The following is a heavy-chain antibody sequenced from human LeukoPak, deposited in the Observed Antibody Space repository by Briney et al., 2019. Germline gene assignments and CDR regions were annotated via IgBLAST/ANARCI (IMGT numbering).Heavy chain of an antibody. Sequence: GGSLRLSCAASGFTFSNYALHWVRQAPGKGLEWVAVISYDDTNKYYVDSVKGRFTISRDNAKNSLYLQMNSLRAEDTAVYYCAREIPSSGWSRPWYYYYYYMDVWGKGTTVTVSS. CDR2: ISYDDTNK. J-gene: IGHJ6*03. D-gene: IGHD6-19*01. CDR3: AREIPSSGWSRPWYYYYYYMDV. CDR1: GFTFSNYA. V-gene: IGHV3-30*04.